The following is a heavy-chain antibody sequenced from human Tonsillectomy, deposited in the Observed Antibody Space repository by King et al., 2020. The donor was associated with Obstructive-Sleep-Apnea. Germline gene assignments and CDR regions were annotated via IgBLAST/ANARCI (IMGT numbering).Heavy chain of an antibody. J-gene: IGHJ4*02. CDR3: AREYDGYNFASFDY. CDR2: IIPIFGTA. CDR1: GGTFSSYG. D-gene: IGHD5-24*01. V-gene: IGHV1-69*01. Sequence: VQLVESGAEVKKPGSSVKVSCKASGGTFSSYGISWVRQAPGQGPEWMGGIIPIFGTANYAQKFQGRVTITADESTSTAYMELSSLRSEDTAVYYCAREYDGYNFASFDYWGQGTLVTVSS.